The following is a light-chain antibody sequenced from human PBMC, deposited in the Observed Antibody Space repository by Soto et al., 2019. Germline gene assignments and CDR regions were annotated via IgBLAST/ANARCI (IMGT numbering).Light chain of an antibody. CDR3: QHYNSFWT. CDR2: DAS. Sequence: DIQMTQSPSTLSASVGDRVTITCRASQSISSWLAWYQQKPGKAPRLLIYDASYLERGVPSRFSGSGSGTEFTLTISDLQPDDLATYYCQHYNSFWTFGQGTKV. J-gene: IGKJ1*01. CDR1: QSISSW. V-gene: IGKV1-5*01.